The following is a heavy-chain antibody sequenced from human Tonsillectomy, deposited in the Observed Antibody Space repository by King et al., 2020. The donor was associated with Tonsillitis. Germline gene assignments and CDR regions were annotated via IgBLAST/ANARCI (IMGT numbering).Heavy chain of an antibody. CDR2: IKSDTGGT. CDR1: GYTFTDYY. CDR3: ARDSCGSDNCYPFDS. V-gene: IGHV1-2*02. D-gene: IGHD2-2*01. J-gene: IGHJ4*02. Sequence: VQLVESGAEVKKPGASVKVSCQASGYTFTDYYIHWVRQAPGQGLEWVGWIKSDTGGTKYGQKFQGRVTMTRDTSVSTAYMELSGLRSDDTAVYFCARDSCGSDNCYPFDSWGQGTLVTVSS.